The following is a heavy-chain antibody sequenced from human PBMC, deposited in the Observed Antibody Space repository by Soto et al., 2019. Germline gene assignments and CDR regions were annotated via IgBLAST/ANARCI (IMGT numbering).Heavy chain of an antibody. D-gene: IGHD6-13*01. CDR2: ISYDGSNK. J-gene: IGHJ5*02. Sequence: QVQLVESGGGVVQPGRSLRLSCAASGFTFSSYGMHWVRQAPGKGLEWVAVISYDGSNKYYADSVKGRFTISRDNSKNTLYLQMNSLRAEDTAVYYCATPNLGSSSDHWGQGTLVTVSS. CDR3: ATPNLGSSSDH. CDR1: GFTFSSYG. V-gene: IGHV3-30*03.